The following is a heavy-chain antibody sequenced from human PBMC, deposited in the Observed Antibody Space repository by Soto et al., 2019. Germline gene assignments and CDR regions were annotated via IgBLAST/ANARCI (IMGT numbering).Heavy chain of an antibody. V-gene: IGHV1-69*01. J-gene: IGHJ6*02. D-gene: IGHD2-15*01. CDR1: GGTFSSYA. Sequence: QVQLVQSGAEVKKPGSSVKVSCKASGGTFSSYAISWVRQAPGQGLEWMGGIIPIFGTANYAQKFQGRVTIAADESTSTASMELSSLRSEDTAVYYCARPLSNCSGGSCYSPRSGPDYYYYGMDVWGQGTTVTVSS. CDR2: IIPIFGTA. CDR3: ARPLSNCSGGSCYSPRSGPDYYYYGMDV.